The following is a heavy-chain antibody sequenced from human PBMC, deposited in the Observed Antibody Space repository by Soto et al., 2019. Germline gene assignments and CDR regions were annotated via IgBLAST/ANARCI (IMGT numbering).Heavy chain of an antibody. CDR2: TYYRSKWYN. D-gene: IGHD3-10*01. V-gene: IGHV6-1*01. CDR1: GDSVSSNSAA. J-gene: IGHJ6*02. CDR3: ARGGLLWFVEPGAGAYYYYFMDG. Sequence: PSQTLSLTCAISGDSVSSNSAAWNWIRQSPSRGLEWLGRTYYRSKWYNDYAVSVKSRITINPDTSKNQFSLQLNSVTPEDTAVYYCARGGLLWFVEPGAGAYYYYFMDGLRQGTTVTV.